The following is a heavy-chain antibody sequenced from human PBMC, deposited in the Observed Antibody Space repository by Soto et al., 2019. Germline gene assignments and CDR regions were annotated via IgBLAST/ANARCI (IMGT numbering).Heavy chain of an antibody. J-gene: IGHJ4*02. V-gene: IGHV4-38-2*01. CDR1: GYSISNGDY. D-gene: IGHD7-27*01. Sequence: SETLSLTCAVSGYSISNGDYWGWIRQAPGKGLEWIGSVYYSGSTHYEPSLRGRIAISVDTLKNQFSLRLPSVTAADTAVYFCARIGWGGDSWGQGTLVTVSS. CDR2: VYYSGST. CDR3: ARIGWGGDS.